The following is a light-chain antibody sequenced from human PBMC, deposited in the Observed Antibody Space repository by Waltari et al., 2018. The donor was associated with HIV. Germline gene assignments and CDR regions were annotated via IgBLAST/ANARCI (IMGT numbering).Light chain of an antibody. CDR3: SSYAGSSICGV. CDR1: SSDIGGYSS. V-gene: IGLV2-14*01. Sequence: QSVLTQPASVSGSPGQSITISCTGTSSDIGGYSSVSCYQQHPGKALKLLIYEVSKRPSGVSDRFSGSRSGNTASLTISGLQAEDEADYFCSSYAGSSICGVFGGGTKLTVL. J-gene: IGLJ2*01. CDR2: EVS.